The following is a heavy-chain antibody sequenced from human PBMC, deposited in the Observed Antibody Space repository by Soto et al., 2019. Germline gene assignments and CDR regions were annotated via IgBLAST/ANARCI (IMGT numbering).Heavy chain of an antibody. D-gene: IGHD4-17*01. V-gene: IGHV3-30*18. J-gene: IGHJ3*02. CDR1: GFTFSSYG. CDR2: ISYDGSNK. CDR3: AKDRGSVTSGRFAFDI. Sequence: GGSLRLSCAASGFTFSSYGMHWVRQAPGKGLEWVAVISYDGSNKYYADSVKGRFTISRDNSKNTLYLQMNSLRAEDTAVYYFAKDRGSVTSGRFAFDIWGQGTMVTVSS.